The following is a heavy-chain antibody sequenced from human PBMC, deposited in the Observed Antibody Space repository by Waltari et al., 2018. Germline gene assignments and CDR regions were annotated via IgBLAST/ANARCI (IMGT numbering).Heavy chain of an antibody. CDR2: IYYSGNT. CDR3: ARTYSGDYEFWFDP. D-gene: IGHD1-26*01. J-gene: IGHJ5*02. V-gene: IGHV4-39*01. Sequence: QLQLQESGPGLVKSSETLSLTCDVSGGSISSINYNWGWLRQTPGKGLEWIASIYYSGNTYYNPSLKGRVTIAVDTSKNQFSLRLSSVTAADTAVYYCARTYSGDYEFWFDPWGQGTLVTVSS. CDR1: GGSISSINYN.